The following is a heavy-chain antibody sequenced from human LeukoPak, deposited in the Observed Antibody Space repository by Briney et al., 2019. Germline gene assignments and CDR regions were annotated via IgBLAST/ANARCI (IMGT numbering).Heavy chain of an antibody. D-gene: IGHD5-12*01. CDR2: MNQDGSDK. CDR1: GFILSGYW. V-gene: IGHV3-7*01. CDR3: ARRGGATIWDAFDI. J-gene: IGHJ3*02. Sequence: PGGSLRLSCAASGFILSGYWMSWVRQAPGKGLEWVANMNQDGSDKNYVDSVRGRFTISRDNAKNSLYLQMNSLRAEDTAVYYCARRGGATIWDAFDIWGQGTMVTVSS.